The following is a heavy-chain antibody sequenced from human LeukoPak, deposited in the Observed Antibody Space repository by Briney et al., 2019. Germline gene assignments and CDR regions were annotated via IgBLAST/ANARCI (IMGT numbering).Heavy chain of an antibody. CDR1: GGTFSSYA. CDR2: IIPIFGTA. Sequence: GASVKVSCKASGGTFSSYAISWVRQAPGQGLEWMGGIIPIFGTANYAQKFQGRVTITADESTSTAYMELSSLRSEDTAVYYCATEGDYDILTGYYTSSWLDPWGQGTLVTVSS. J-gene: IGHJ5*02. V-gene: IGHV1-69*13. CDR3: ATEGDYDILTGYYTSSWLDP. D-gene: IGHD3-9*01.